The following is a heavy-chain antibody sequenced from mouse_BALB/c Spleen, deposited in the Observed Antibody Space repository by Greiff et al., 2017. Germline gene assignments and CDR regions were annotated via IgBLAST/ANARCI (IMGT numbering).Heavy chain of an antibody. CDR3: TRWGYDGYY. CDR2: INPSNGGT. D-gene: IGHD2-2*01. V-gene: IGHV1S81*02. Sequence: QVQLKESGAELVKPGASVKLSCKASGYTFTSYYMYWVKQRPGQGLEWIGEINPSNGGTNFNEKFKSKATLTVDKSSSTAYMQLSSLTSEDSAVYCCTRWGYDGYYWGQGTTLTVSS. J-gene: IGHJ2*01. CDR1: GYTFTSYY.